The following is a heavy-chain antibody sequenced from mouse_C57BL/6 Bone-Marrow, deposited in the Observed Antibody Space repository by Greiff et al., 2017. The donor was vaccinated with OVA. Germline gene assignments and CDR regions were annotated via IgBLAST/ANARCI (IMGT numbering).Heavy chain of an antibody. CDR2: IRLKSDNYAT. CDR1: GFTFSNYW. Sequence: EVKLMESGGGLVQPGGSMKLSCVASGFTFSNYWMNWVRQSPEKGLEWVAQIRLKSDNYATHYAESVKGRFTISRDDSKSSVYLQMNNLRAEDTGIYYCTAYYSPWFAYWGQGTLVTVSA. V-gene: IGHV6-3*01. J-gene: IGHJ3*01. D-gene: IGHD2-12*01. CDR3: TAYYSPWFAY.